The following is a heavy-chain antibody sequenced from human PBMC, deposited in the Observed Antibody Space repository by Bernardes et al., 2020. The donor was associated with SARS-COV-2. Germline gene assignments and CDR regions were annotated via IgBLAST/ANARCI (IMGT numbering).Heavy chain of an antibody. Sequence: ASVKVSCKASGYTFTSYDINWVRQATGQGLEWMGWMNPNSGNTGYAQKFQGRVTMTRNTSISTAYMELSSLRSEDTAVYYCARGPRIFGRLFSWFDPWGQGTLVTVSS. CDR3: ARGPRIFGRLFSWFDP. CDR1: GYTFTSYD. V-gene: IGHV1-8*01. J-gene: IGHJ5*02. CDR2: MNPNSGNT. D-gene: IGHD3-10*01.